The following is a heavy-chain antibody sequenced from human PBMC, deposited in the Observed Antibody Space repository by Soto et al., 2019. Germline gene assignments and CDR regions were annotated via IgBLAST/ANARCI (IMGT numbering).Heavy chain of an antibody. CDR3: ARGELRFLERGGQYYFDY. CDR1: GFTFSSYW. J-gene: IGHJ4*02. D-gene: IGHD3-3*01. CDR2: INSDGSST. Sequence: EVQLVESGGGLFQPGGSLRLSCAASGFTFSSYWMHWVRQAPGKGLVWVSRINSDGSSTSYADSVKGRFTISRDNAKNSLYLQMNSLRAEDTAVYYGARGELRFLERGGQYYFDYWGQGTLVTVSS. V-gene: IGHV3-74*01.